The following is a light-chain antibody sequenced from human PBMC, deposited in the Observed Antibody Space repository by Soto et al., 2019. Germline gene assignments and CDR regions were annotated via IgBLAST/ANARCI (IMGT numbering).Light chain of an antibody. J-gene: IGKJ4*02. V-gene: IGKV1-27*01. CDR2: AAS. Sequence: DIQMTQSPSSMSASVGDRVTITSRASQGISIYLAWFEHKSGKVPKLLSSAASPLQSVVPSRFSGSGSGTDFTLTISSLQPEDVATYYCQKYNSAPLTFGGGTKVEIK. CDR3: QKYNSAPLT. CDR1: QGISIY.